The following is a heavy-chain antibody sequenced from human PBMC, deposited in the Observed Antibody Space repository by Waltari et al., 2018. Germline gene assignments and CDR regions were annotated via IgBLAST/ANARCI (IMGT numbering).Heavy chain of an antibody. V-gene: IGHV1-69*05. CDR2: IIPIFGTA. CDR1: GGTFSSYA. J-gene: IGHJ6*03. CDR3: ARTVGDDILTGLEYYYYYMDV. D-gene: IGHD3-9*01. Sequence: QVQLVQSGAEVKKPGSSVKVSCKASGGTFSSYAISWVRQAPGQGLEWMGGIIPIFGTANYAQKFQGRVTITTDESTSTAYMELSSLRSEDTAVYYCARTVGDDILTGLEYYYYYMDVWGKGTTVTVSS.